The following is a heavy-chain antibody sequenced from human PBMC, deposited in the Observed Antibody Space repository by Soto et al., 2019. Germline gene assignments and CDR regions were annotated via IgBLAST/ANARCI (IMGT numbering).Heavy chain of an antibody. CDR1: GYTFTNYW. V-gene: IGHV5-51*01. Sequence: GESLKISCKGSGYTFTNYWIGWVRQMPGKGLEWMGIIYPGDSDTRYNPSFQGQVTISADKSITTAYLRWTSLKASDTAMYYCARHGSTGAYYYYGMDVWGQGTTVTVSS. D-gene: IGHD2-8*02. J-gene: IGHJ6*02. CDR2: IYPGDSDT. CDR3: ARHGSTGAYYYYGMDV.